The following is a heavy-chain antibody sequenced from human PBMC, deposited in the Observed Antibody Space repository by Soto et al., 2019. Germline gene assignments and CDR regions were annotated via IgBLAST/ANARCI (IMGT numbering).Heavy chain of an antibody. Sequence: GASVKVSCKASGYTFTSYAMHWVRQAPGQRLEWMGWINAGNGNTNYAQKFQGRVTITADESTSTAYMELSSLRSEDTAVYYCATYQNYYDSSGYYEISNWFDPWGQGTLVTVSS. D-gene: IGHD3-22*01. CDR2: INAGNGNT. V-gene: IGHV1-3*01. J-gene: IGHJ5*02. CDR1: GYTFTSYA. CDR3: ATYQNYYDSSGYYEISNWFDP.